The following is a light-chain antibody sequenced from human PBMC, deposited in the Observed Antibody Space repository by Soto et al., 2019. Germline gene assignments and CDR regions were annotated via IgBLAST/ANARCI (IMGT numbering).Light chain of an antibody. V-gene: IGKV3D-15*01. Sequence: IVMTQSPATLSVYPGERATVSCRASRSLGSNLAWYQQKPGQAPRLLIYGASTRATGIPARFSGSGSGTEFTLTISSLQSEDVAVFYCQEPSGTFGGGTKVDIK. CDR3: QEPSGT. J-gene: IGKJ4*01. CDR1: RSLGSN. CDR2: GAS.